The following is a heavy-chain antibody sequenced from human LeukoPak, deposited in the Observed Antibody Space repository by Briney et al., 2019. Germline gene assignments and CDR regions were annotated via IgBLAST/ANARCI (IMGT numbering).Heavy chain of an antibody. D-gene: IGHD2-21*02. Sequence: GALRLSCAASGFTFSSYWMHWVRQAPGKGLVWVSRINSDGSSTNYADSVKGRFTISRDTAKNTLYLQMNSLRVEDTAVYYCARFVVVTAGDYWGQGTLVTVSS. V-gene: IGHV3-74*01. CDR2: INSDGSST. J-gene: IGHJ4*01. CDR3: ARFVVVTAGDY. CDR1: GFTFSSYW.